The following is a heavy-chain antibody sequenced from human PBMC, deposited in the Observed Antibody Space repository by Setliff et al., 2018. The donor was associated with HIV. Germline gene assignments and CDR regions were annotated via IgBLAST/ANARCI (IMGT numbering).Heavy chain of an antibody. J-gene: IGHJ4*01. CDR1: GFTFTSFG. Sequence: GGSLRLSCATSGFTFTSFGMSWVRQAPGKGLEWVSTVSGRGAATYYADSVKGRFTISRDTSETTLFLEMNSLRAEDTAVYYCARGIPTLLDFGEEYYLDSWGRGILVTVSS. D-gene: IGHD3-10*01. V-gene: IGHV3-23*01. CDR3: ARGIPTLLDFGEEYYLDS. CDR2: VSGRGAAT.